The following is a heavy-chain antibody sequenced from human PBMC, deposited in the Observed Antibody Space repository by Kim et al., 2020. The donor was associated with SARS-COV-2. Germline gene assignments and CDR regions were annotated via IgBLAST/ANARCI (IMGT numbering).Heavy chain of an antibody. CDR1: GFTFSSYS. D-gene: IGHD5-18*01. J-gene: IGHJ4*02. V-gene: IGHV3-21*01. CDR3: ARGPTAMVTGPFDY. CDR2: ISSSSSYI. Sequence: GGSLRLSCAASGFTFSSYSMNWVRQAPGKGLEWVSSISSSSSYIYYADSVKGRFTISRDNAKNSLYLQMNSLRAEDTAVYYCARGPTAMVTGPFDYWGQGTLVTVSS.